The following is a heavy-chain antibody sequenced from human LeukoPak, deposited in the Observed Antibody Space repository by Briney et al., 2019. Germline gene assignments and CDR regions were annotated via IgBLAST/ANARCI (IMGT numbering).Heavy chain of an antibody. Sequence: ASVKVSCKASGYTFTSYYMHWVRQAPGQGLEWMGIINPSGGSTSYAQKFQGRVTMTRDTSTSTVYMELSSLRSEDTAVYYCARDLLTVGGRNAFDIWGQGTMVTVSS. V-gene: IGHV1-46*01. CDR1: GYTFTSYY. D-gene: IGHD4/OR15-4a*01. CDR2: INPSGGST. CDR3: ARDLLTVGGRNAFDI. J-gene: IGHJ3*02.